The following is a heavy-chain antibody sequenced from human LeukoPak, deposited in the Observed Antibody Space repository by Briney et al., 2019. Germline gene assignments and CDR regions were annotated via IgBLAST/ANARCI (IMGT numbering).Heavy chain of an antibody. J-gene: IGHJ4*02. D-gene: IGHD3-3*01. CDR2: IRSKANSYAT. Sequence: GGSLKLSCAASGFTFSGSAMHWVRQASGKGLEWVGRIRSKANSYATAYAASVKGRFTISGDDSKNTAYLQMNSLKTEDTAVYYCTRFDDYDFWSGYVNWGQGTLVTVSS. V-gene: IGHV3-73*01. CDR1: GFTFSGSA. CDR3: TRFDDYDFWSGYVN.